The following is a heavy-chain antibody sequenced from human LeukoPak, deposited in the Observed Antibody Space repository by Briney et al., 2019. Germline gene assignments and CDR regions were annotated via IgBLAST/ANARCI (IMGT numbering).Heavy chain of an antibody. J-gene: IGHJ6*04. V-gene: IGHV4-39*07. D-gene: IGHD5-18*01. CDR1: GGSISENIYY. CDR2: LYYNGDT. CDR3: ARGRRYSYGLWDV. Sequence: PSETLSLTCTVSGGSISENIYYWGWIRQPPGKGLEWIGTLYYNGDTYYNPSLKSRVTISVDTSKNQFSLKLSSVTAADTAVYYCARGRRYSYGLWDVWGKGTTVTVSS.